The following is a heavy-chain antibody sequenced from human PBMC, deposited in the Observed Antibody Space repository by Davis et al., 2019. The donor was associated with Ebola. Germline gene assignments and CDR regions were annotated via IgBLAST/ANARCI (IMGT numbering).Heavy chain of an antibody. Sequence: AASVKVSCKASGYTFSNFAMHWVRQAPGQRLEWKGWIYAVNGDTRYSQTFQARVTMTSDTSASTAYLELSSLRSEDTAVYYCARAPYYDYIWGSYRKKYYFDYWGQGTLVTVSS. CDR2: IYAVNGDT. D-gene: IGHD3-16*02. CDR3: ARAPYYDYIWGSYRKKYYFDY. J-gene: IGHJ4*02. V-gene: IGHV1-3*01. CDR1: GYTFSNFA.